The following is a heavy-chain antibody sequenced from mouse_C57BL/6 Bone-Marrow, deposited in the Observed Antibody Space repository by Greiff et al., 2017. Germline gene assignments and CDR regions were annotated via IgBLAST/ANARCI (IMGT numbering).Heavy chain of an antibody. D-gene: IGHD1-1*01. V-gene: IGHV1-64*01. CDR2: IHPNSGST. CDR3: ARGGYYGKGDFDV. CDR1: GYTFTSYW. Sequence: QVQLKQPGAELVKPGASVKLSCKASGYTFTSYWMHWVKQRPGQGLEWIGMIHPNSGSTNYNEKFKSKATLTVDKSSSTAYMQLSSLTSEDSAVYYCARGGYYGKGDFDVWGTGTTVTVSS. J-gene: IGHJ1*03.